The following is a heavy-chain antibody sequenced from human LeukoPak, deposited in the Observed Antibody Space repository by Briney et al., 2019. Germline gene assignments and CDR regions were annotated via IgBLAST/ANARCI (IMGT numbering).Heavy chain of an antibody. CDR1: GGSISSYY. CDR3: ARHGAIFDWYHDAFDI. D-gene: IGHD3-9*01. Sequence: PSETPSLTCTVSGGSISSYYWSWIRQPPGKGREWMGYIYYSGSTNYNPSLKSRVTISVDTSKNQFSLKLSSVTAADTAVYYCARHGAIFDWYHDAFDIWGQGTMVTVSS. CDR2: IYYSGST. V-gene: IGHV4-59*08. J-gene: IGHJ3*02.